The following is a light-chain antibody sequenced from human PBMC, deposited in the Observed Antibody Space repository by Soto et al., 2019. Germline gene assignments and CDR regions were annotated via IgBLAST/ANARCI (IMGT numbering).Light chain of an antibody. CDR2: DAS. CDR3: QQYENLPFT. Sequence: DIPLTQSPSSLSASVGDRVTITCQASQDIFNYLNWYQQKPGKAPKLLIYDASNLETGVPSRFSGSGSGTDFTFSISSLQPEDIATYYCQQYENLPFTFGPGTKVDFK. J-gene: IGKJ3*01. CDR1: QDIFNY. V-gene: IGKV1-33*01.